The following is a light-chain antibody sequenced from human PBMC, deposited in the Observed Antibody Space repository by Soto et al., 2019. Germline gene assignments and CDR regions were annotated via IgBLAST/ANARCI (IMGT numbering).Light chain of an antibody. V-gene: IGKV1-5*03. CDR2: KAS. CDR1: QTISSW. CDR3: QQYNSYSPLT. J-gene: IGKJ4*01. Sequence: DIQMTQSPSTLSGSVGDRVIVTCRASQTISSWLAWYQQKPGKAPKLLIYKASGLESGVPSRFSDSGSGTDFTLTISSLQPDDFATYYCQQYNSYSPLTFGGGTKVDIK.